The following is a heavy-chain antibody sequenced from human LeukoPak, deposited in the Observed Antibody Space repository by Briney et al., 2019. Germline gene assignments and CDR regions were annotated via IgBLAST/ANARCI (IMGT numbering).Heavy chain of an antibody. Sequence: GGSLRLSCAASGFTFSSYSMNWVRQAPGKGLEWISYISETSSFMYYADSVKGRFTISRDNAKKSLYLQINSLRAEDTAVYYCARVTRGGYDGYFDYWGQGTLVTVSS. V-gene: IGHV3-21*05. CDR3: ARVTRGGYDGYFDY. D-gene: IGHD5-12*01. J-gene: IGHJ4*02. CDR2: ISETSSFM. CDR1: GFTFSSYS.